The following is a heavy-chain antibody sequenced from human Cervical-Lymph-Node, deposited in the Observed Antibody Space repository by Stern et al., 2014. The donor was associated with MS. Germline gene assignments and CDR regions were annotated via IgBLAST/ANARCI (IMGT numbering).Heavy chain of an antibody. CDR3: ARWSVACDY. V-gene: IGHV5-51*03. CDR1: GYNFINYW. J-gene: IGHJ4*02. CDR2: IYPGDSDI. Sequence: VQLEESGAELKEPGESLKISCKTSGYNFINYWIAWVRQVPGKCLEWIGIIYPGDSDIRYSPSFQGHVTMSVDKSKTTAYLQWKSLKASDTAVYYCARWSVACDYWGQGALITVSS. D-gene: IGHD2-21*01.